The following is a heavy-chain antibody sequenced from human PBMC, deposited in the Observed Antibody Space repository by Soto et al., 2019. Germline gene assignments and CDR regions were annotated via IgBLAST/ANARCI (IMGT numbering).Heavy chain of an antibody. CDR1: GGSISSYY. D-gene: IGHD3-10*01. J-gene: IGHJ4*02. CDR3: ARYYGGYSDY. V-gene: IGHV4-59*08. CDR2: IYYSGST. Sequence: LETLSLTCTVSGGSISSYYWSWIRQPPGKGLEWIGYIYYSGSTNYNPSLKSRVTISVDTSKNQFSLKLSSVTAADTAVFYCARYYGGYSDYWGQGSLVPVSS.